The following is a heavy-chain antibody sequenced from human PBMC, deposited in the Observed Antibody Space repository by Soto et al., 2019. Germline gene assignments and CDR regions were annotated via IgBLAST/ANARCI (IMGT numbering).Heavy chain of an antibody. J-gene: IGHJ6*02. CDR2: IIPIFVTA. D-gene: IGHD5-18*01. V-gene: IGHV1-69*13. CDR1: GGTFSSYA. CDR3: ARGGYSYGHGSYYYYGMEV. Sequence: SLKVSCNSSGGTFSSYAIIWVRQTPGQGLEWMGGIIPIFVTANYAQKFQGRVTITADESTSTAYMELSSLRSEDTAVYYCARGGYSYGHGSYYYYGMEVWGQGTTVTVSS.